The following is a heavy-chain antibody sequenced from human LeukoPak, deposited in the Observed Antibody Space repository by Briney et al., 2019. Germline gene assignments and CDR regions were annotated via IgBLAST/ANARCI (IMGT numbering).Heavy chain of an antibody. V-gene: IGHV3-23*01. Sequence: PGGSLRLSCAASGFTFSSYAMSWVRQAPGKGLEWVSAISGSGGSTYYADSVKGRFTISRDNSKNTLYLQMNSLRAEDTAVYYCAKVHPLVAAIGNGEDYWGQGTLVTVSS. D-gene: IGHD5-12*01. CDR3: AKVHPLVAAIGNGEDY. CDR1: GFTFSSYA. J-gene: IGHJ4*02. CDR2: ISGSGGST.